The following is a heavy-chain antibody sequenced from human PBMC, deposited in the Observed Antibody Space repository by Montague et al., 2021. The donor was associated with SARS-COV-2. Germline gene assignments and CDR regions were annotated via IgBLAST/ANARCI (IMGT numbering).Heavy chain of an antibody. Sequence: TLSLTCTVSGGSISCGSFYWSWIRQPAGKGLEWIGRIYTNGGTNYHPSLKSRVTISIDTSKNQFSLRLSPVTAADTAVYYCARWVYDFWGGSYWGLDVWGQGTTVTVSS. CDR1: GGSISCGSFY. J-gene: IGHJ6*02. CDR3: ARWVYDFWGGSYWGLDV. CDR2: IYTNGGT. D-gene: IGHD3-3*01. V-gene: IGHV4-61*02.